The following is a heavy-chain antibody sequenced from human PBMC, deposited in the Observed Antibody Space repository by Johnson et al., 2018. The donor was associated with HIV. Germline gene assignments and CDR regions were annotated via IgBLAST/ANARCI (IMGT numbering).Heavy chain of an antibody. CDR2: IGASGITT. D-gene: IGHD6-13*01. J-gene: IGHJ3*02. CDR3: ANDKGSSSWSGLDI. V-gene: IGHV3-23*04. CDR1: GFTFRNYA. Sequence: EVQLVESGGDLIQPGGSLRLSCAASGFTFRNYAMSWVRQAPGKGLEWVSGIGASGITTYYADSVKGRFTISRDNSKNTLYLQMNSLRVEDTAVYYCANDKGSSSWSGLDIWGQGTMVTVSS.